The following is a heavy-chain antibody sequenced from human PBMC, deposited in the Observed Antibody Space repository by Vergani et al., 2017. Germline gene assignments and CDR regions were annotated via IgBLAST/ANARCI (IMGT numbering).Heavy chain of an antibody. V-gene: IGHV3-9*01. D-gene: IGHD3-22*01. CDR2: ISWNSGSI. Sequence: EVQLVESGGGLVQPGRSLRLSCAASGFTFDDYAMHWVRQAPGKGLEWVSGISWNSGSIGYADSVKGRFTISRDNAKNTLYLQMNSLRAEDTAVYYCAKETQLNYYDSSGYYSWGQGTLVTVSS. CDR1: GFTFDDYA. J-gene: IGHJ4*02. CDR3: AKETQLNYYDSSGYYS.